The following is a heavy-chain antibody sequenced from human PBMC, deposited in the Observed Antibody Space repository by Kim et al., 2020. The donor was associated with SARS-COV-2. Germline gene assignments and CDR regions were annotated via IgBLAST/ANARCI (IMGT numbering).Heavy chain of an antibody. D-gene: IGHD5-12*01. J-gene: IGHJ4*02. Sequence: NPALKSRATISVDTSKNQFSLKLSSVHAADTAVYYCARVEDSGYERFDYWGQGTLVTVSS. CDR3: ARVEDSGYERFDY. V-gene: IGHV4-30-2*04.